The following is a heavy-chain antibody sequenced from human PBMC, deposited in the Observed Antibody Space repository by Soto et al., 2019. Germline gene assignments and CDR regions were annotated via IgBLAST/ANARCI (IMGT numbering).Heavy chain of an antibody. CDR1: NGSISSSNW. V-gene: IGHV4-4*02. CDR3: NGDYASIDY. J-gene: IGHJ4*02. D-gene: IGHD4-17*01. CDR2: IYHSGST. Sequence: SETLSLTCAVSNGSISSSNWWRWVRQPPGKGLEWIGEIYHSGSTNYNPSLKSRVTISVDKSKNQFSLKLSSVTAADTAVYYCNGDYASIDYWGQGTLVTVSS.